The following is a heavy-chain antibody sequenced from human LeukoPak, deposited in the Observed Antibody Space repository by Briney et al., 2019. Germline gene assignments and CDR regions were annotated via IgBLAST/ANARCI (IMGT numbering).Heavy chain of an antibody. CDR1: GGSISSSSYY. CDR3: ARSDSYYGMDV. CDR2: IYYSGST. J-gene: IGHJ6*02. V-gene: IGHV4-39*01. Sequence: SETLSLTCTVSGGSISSSSYYWGWIRQPLGKGLEWIGSIYYSGSTYYNPSLKSRVTISVDTSKNQFSLKLSSVTAADTAVYYCARSDSYYGMDVWGQGTTVTVSS.